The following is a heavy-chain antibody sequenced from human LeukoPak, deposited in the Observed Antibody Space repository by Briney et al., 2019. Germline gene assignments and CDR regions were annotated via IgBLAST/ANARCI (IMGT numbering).Heavy chain of an antibody. Sequence: QPGGSLRLSCAASGFTFSSYGMHWVRQAPGKGLEWVAVISYDGSNKYYADSVKGRFTISRDNSKNTLYLQMNSLRAEDTAVYYCAGKQLAYFDYWGQGTLVTVSS. V-gene: IGHV3-30*03. CDR3: AGKQLAYFDY. CDR1: GFTFSSYG. CDR2: ISYDGSNK. J-gene: IGHJ4*02. D-gene: IGHD6-6*01.